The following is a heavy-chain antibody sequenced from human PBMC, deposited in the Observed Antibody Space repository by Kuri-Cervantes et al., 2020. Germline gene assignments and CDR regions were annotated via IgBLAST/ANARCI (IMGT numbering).Heavy chain of an antibody. J-gene: IGHJ3*02. V-gene: IGHV3-30-3*01. CDR2: ISYDGSNK. D-gene: IGHD3-3*01. Sequence: GGSLRLSCAASGFTFSSYWMSWVRQAPGKGLEWVAVISYDGSNKYYADSVKGRFTISRDNAKNSLYLQMNNLRAEDTAIYYCARGVCAGCAFEIWGQGTMVTVSS. CDR3: ARGVCAGCAFEI. CDR1: GFTFSSYW.